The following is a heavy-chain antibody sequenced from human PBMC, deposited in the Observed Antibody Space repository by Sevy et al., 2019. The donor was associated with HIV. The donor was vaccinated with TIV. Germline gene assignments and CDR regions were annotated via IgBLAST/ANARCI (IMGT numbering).Heavy chain of an antibody. CDR1: GGSISSGDYY. J-gene: IGHJ6*02. D-gene: IGHD3-22*01. CDR3: ARGRANYYDSSGYFEHYGMDV. V-gene: IGHV4-30-4*01. Sequence: SETLSLTCTVSGGSISSGDYYWSWIRQPPGKGLEWIGYIYYSGSTYYNPSLKSRVTISVDTSKNQFSLKLSSVTAADTAVYYCARGRANYYDSSGYFEHYGMDVWGQWTTVTVSS. CDR2: IYYSGST.